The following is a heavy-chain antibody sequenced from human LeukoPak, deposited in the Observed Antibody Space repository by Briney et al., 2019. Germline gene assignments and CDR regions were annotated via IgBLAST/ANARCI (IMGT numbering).Heavy chain of an antibody. CDR3: TRGLEWFPYAYYYYMDV. CDR1: GFTFGDYA. CDR2: IRRKAYCGTT. Sequence: PGGSLRLSCTASGFTFGDYAMSWVRQAPGKGVEGVGFIRRKAYCGTTEYAASVKGRFTISRDDSKSIAYLQMNSLKTEDTAVYYCTRGLEWFPYAYYYYMDVWGKGTTVTVSS. J-gene: IGHJ6*03. V-gene: IGHV3-49*04. D-gene: IGHD3-3*01.